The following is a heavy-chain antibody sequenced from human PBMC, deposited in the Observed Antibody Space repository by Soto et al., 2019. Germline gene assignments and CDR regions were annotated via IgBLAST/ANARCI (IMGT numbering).Heavy chain of an antibody. CDR3: AILTGWYYYYGMDV. CDR1: GGTFIRYA. D-gene: IGHD3-9*01. J-gene: IGHJ6*04. Sequence: QVQLVQSGAEVKKPGSSVKVSCKASGGTFIRYAISWVRQATGQGLEWMGGIIPIFGTANYAQKFQGRVTNTAEKSTSTTYMELRSLRSEDTAVYYCAILTGWYYYYGMDVWGKGTTVTVS. V-gene: IGHV1-69*14. CDR2: IIPIFGTA.